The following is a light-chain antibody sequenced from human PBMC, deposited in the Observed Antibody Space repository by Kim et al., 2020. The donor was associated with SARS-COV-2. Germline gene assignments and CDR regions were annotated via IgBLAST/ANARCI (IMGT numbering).Light chain of an antibody. Sequence: ASVGDRVTIPCRAGQDISNYLAWFQLKPGKAPKLLIYAASALQPGVPSRFSGSGSGTDFTLTVTSLQPEDVATYYCQKCDSAPWTFGQGTKVDIK. J-gene: IGKJ1*01. CDR1: QDISNY. CDR3: QKCDSAPWT. V-gene: IGKV1-27*01. CDR2: AAS.